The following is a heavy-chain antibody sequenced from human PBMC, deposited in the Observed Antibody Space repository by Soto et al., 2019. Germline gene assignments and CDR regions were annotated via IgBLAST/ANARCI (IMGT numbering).Heavy chain of an antibody. CDR1: GGSFSTYG. Sequence: GASVKVSCKASGGSFSTYGINWVRLAPGQGLEWMGGIIPKFGTTNYAQKFRGRVTITADESTNTAYMELNYLRSEDTAVYFCARERAVGIAVALIWLDPWGQGTLVTVSS. CDR3: ARERAVGIAVALIWLDP. D-gene: IGHD6-19*01. CDR2: IIPKFGTT. V-gene: IGHV1-69*13. J-gene: IGHJ5*02.